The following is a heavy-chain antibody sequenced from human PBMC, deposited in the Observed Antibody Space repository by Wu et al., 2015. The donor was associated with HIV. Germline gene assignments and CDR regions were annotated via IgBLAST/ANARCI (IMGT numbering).Heavy chain of an antibody. J-gene: IGHJ4*02. CDR3: ARVKGRADDYYGPDRGRSFDY. V-gene: IGHV1-69*13. Sequence: QVQLLQSGAEVKNPGSSVRVSCKASGATFSSYALSWVRQAPGQGLEWMGRLIPMYGTGNYAQKFQGRVTITADESTSTAYMELSRQRSDDTAVYYCARVKGRADDYYGPDRGRSFDYWGQGTLVTVSS. CDR1: GATFSSYA. CDR2: LIPMYGTG. D-gene: IGHD3-10*01.